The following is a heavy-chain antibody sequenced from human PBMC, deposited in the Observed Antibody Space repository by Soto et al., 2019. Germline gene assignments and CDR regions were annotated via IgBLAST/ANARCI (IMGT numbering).Heavy chain of an antibody. CDR2: IYYSGST. CDR1: GGSISSYY. J-gene: IGHJ4*02. CDR3: AREILVGATDY. V-gene: IGHV4-59*01. D-gene: IGHD1-26*01. Sequence: SETLSLTCTVSGGSISSYYWSWIRQPPGKGLEWIGYIYYSGSTNYNPSLKSRVTISVDTSKNQFSLKLRSVTAADPAVYYCAREILVGATDYGGQGTLVTVSS.